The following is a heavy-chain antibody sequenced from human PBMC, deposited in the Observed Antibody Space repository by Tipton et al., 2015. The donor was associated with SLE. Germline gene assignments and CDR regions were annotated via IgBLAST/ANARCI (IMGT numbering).Heavy chain of an antibody. CDR3: ARSWNDAPPDLGY. D-gene: IGHD1-1*01. J-gene: IGHJ4*02. CDR2: IYHSGST. CDR1: GGSISSTSSF. Sequence: TLSLTCTVSGGSISSTSSFWGWIRQPPGKGLEWIGNIYHSGSTYYNPSLTSRVTISVDTTKNQLSLRLMSVTAADTTVYYCARSWNDAPPDLGYWGQGTLVTVPS. V-gene: IGHV4-39*07.